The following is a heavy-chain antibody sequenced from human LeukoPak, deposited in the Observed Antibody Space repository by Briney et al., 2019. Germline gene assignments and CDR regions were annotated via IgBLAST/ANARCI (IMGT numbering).Heavy chain of an antibody. CDR2: IYHSGST. CDR1: GASINSGGYS. Sequence: SETLSLTCSVSGASINSGGYSWIWIRQPPGKGLEWIGSIYHSGSTYYNPSLKSRVTVSVDTSKNQFSLKLSSVTAADTAVYYCAREIWGSGFYYMDVWGKGTTVTVSS. V-gene: IGHV4-39*07. D-gene: IGHD3-10*01. CDR3: AREIWGSGFYYMDV. J-gene: IGHJ6*03.